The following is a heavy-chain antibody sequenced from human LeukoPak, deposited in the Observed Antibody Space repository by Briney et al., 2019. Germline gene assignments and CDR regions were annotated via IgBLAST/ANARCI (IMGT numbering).Heavy chain of an antibody. CDR3: AKKGGLLPDY. V-gene: IGHV3-23*01. CDR2: ISGSGGST. D-gene: IGHD2-21*02. Sequence: GGSLRLSCAASGFTVSSNYMSWVRQAPGKGLEWVSAISGSGGSTYYADSVKGRFTISRDNSKNTLYLQMNSLRAEDTAVYYCAKKGGLLPDYWGQGTLVTVSS. J-gene: IGHJ4*02. CDR1: GFTVSSNY.